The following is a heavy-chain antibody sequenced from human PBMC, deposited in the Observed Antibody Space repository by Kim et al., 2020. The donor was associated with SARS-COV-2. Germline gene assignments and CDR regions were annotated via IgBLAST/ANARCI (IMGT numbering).Heavy chain of an antibody. J-gene: IGHJ4*02. Sequence: SETLSLTCTVSGGSISSGVLYWSWIRQHPGKGLEWIGYIYYSGSTYYNPSLKSRVSISVDTSKNQFSLKLSSVTAADTAVYYCARDKSGYFSFDYWGQGTLVTVSS. CDR2: IYYSGST. CDR3: ARDKSGYFSFDY. D-gene: IGHD3-22*01. V-gene: IGHV4-31*03. CDR1: GGSISSGVLY.